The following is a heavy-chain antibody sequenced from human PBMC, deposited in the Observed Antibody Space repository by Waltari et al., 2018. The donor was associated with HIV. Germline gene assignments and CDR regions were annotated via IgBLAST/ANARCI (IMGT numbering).Heavy chain of an antibody. CDR1: GGSISTSGFY. D-gene: IGHD2-8*01. J-gene: IGHJ3*02. CDR2: VYYTGST. Sequence: QLQVQESGPGLVKPSETLSLTCTVSGGSISTSGFYWGLVRQPPGRELEWIGTVYYTGSTYYNPSLKSRVTIDIDTSNNHFSLKMASVTAADAAVYYCAGTSRSIMETSVFDAFDIWGHGTVVTVSS. CDR3: AGTSRSIMETSVFDAFDI. V-gene: IGHV4-39*02.